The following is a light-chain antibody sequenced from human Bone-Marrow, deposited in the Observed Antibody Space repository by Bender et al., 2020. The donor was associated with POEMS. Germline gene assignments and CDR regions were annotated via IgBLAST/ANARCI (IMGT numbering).Light chain of an antibody. J-gene: IGLJ1*01. CDR2: DVS. CDR1: ASDVGDYNY. V-gene: IGLV2-14*03. CDR3: SSYTSRSTYV. Sequence: QSALTQPASVSGSPGQSITISCTGTASDVGDYNYVSWYQQHPGKAPKLIIYDVSSRPSGVTDRFSGSKSGNTASLTISALQAEDDADYYCSSYTSRSTYVFGTGTKVIVL.